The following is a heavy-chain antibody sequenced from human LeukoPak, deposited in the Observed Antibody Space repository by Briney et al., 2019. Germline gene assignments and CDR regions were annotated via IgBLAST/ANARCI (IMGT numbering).Heavy chain of an antibody. J-gene: IGHJ4*02. CDR2: ISYDGSNK. V-gene: IGHV3-30*04. CDR3: ARERSSWSALDY. CDR1: GFTFSSYE. Sequence: GGSLRLSCAASGFTFSSYEMNWVRQAPGKGLEWVAVISYDGSNKYYADSVKGRFTISRDNSKNTLYLQMNSLRAEDTAVCYCARERSSWSALDYWGQGTLVTVSS. D-gene: IGHD6-13*01.